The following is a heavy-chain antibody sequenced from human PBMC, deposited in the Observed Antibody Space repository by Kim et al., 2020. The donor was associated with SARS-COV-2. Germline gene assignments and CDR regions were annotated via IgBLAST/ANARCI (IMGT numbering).Heavy chain of an antibody. CDR3: ARYPFSSWPGGWFDP. Sequence: SGPTLVNPTQTLTLTCTFSGFSLSTSGMCVSWIRQPPGKALEWLALIDWDDDKYYSTSLKTRLTISKDTSKNQVVLTMTNMDPVDTATYYCARYPFSSWPGGWFDPWGQGALVTVSS. CDR2: IDWDDDK. J-gene: IGHJ5*02. CDR1: GFSLSTSGMC. D-gene: IGHD6-13*01. V-gene: IGHV2-70*01.